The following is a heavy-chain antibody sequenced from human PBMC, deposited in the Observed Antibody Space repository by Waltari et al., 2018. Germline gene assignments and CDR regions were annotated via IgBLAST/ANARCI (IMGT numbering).Heavy chain of an antibody. CDR3: ATAPYYDILTGYSDAFDI. Sequence: VQPVPSGAEGKKPGSPVTISCHVDGYPVTDDHLHWVQPAPGTGLEWMGLVDPEESETIYAEKFQGRVTITADTSTDTAYMELSSLRSEDTAVYYCATAPYYDILTGYSDAFDIWGQGTMVTVSS. D-gene: IGHD3-9*01. J-gene: IGHJ3*02. V-gene: IGHV1-69-2*01. CDR1: GYPVTDDH. CDR2: VDPEESET.